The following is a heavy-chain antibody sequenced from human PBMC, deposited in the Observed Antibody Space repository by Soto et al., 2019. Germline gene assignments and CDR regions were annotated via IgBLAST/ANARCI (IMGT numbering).Heavy chain of an antibody. V-gene: IGHV3-21*01. J-gene: IGHJ6*03. CDR3: ASDWDHMDV. D-gene: IGHD1-26*01. CDR2: VSNGGSYT. CDR1: GFTFSSYS. Sequence: EVQLVESGGGLVKPGESLRLSCAGSGFTFSSYSFNWVRQAPGKGLEWVSSVSNGGSYTYYADSVKGRFTISRDNAENSAVLQMNSLRAEDTAVYYCASDWDHMDVWGNGTTVTVS.